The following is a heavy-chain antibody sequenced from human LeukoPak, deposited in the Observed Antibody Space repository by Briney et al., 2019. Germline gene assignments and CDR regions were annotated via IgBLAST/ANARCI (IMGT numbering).Heavy chain of an antibody. D-gene: IGHD5-12*01. V-gene: IGHV4-39*07. CDR3: ARMRGGSGYVFDY. Sequence: SETLSLTCTVSGGSISSSSYYWGWIRQPPGKGLEWIGSIYYSGSTYYNPSLKSRVTISVDTSKNQFSLKLSSVTAADTAVYYCARMRGGSGYVFDYWGQGTLVTVSS. J-gene: IGHJ4*02. CDR1: GGSISSSSYY. CDR2: IYYSGST.